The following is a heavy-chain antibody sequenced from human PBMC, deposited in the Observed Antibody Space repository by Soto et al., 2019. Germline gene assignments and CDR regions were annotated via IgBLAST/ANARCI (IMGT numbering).Heavy chain of an antibody. J-gene: IGHJ6*04. CDR1: GFTFSSYW. CDR2: IKQDGSEK. V-gene: IGHV3-7*03. Sequence: GGSLRLSCAASGFTFSSYWMSWVRQAPGKGLEWVANIKQDGSEKYYVDSVKGRFTISRDNAKNSLYLQMNSLRAEDTAVYYCARARVRYFDWLRGAVGMDVWGNGTTVTVSS. D-gene: IGHD3-9*01. CDR3: ARARVRYFDWLRGAVGMDV.